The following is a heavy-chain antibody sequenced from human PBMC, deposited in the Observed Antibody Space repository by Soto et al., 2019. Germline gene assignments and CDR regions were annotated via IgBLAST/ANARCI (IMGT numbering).Heavy chain of an antibody. D-gene: IGHD6-19*01. CDR1: GFTFSSYV. CDR3: AKDFGSVAGPATEYYYYYGMDV. V-gene: IGHV3-30*18. J-gene: IGHJ6*02. Sequence: GGSLRLSCAASGFTFSSYVMHWVRQAPGKGLEWVAVISYDGSNKYYADSVKGRFTISRDNSKNTLYLQMNSLRAEDTAVYYCAKDFGSVAGPATEYYYYYGMDVWGQGTPVTVSS. CDR2: ISYDGSNK.